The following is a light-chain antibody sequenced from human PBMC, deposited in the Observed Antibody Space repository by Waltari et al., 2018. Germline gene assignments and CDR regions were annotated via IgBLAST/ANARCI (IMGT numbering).Light chain of an antibody. J-gene: IGKJ2*01. CDR2: WGS. Sequence: DIVMTQSPDSLAVSLGERASINCTSSQTVLYNYNNKNHLAWFQYKPGQPPKLLISWGSTRESGVPDRFSGSGSGTAFTLTISNLQAEDEAVYYCQQYFSYPRTFGLGTKVEI. CDR1: QTVLYNYNNKNH. V-gene: IGKV4-1*01. CDR3: QQYFSYPRT.